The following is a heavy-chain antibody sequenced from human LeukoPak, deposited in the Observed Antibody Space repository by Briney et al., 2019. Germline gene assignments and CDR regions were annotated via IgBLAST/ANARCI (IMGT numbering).Heavy chain of an antibody. V-gene: IGHV1-69*05. J-gene: IGHJ4*02. D-gene: IGHD1-26*01. Sequence: SVKVSCKASRGTFSSYAISWVRQAPGKGLEWMGGIIHIFGTAKFAQKFQGRVTITTDESTSTAYMELSSLRSEDTAVYFCASGRGSYLRVDYWGQGTLVTVSS. CDR2: IIHIFGTA. CDR1: RGTFSSYA. CDR3: ASGRGSYLRVDY.